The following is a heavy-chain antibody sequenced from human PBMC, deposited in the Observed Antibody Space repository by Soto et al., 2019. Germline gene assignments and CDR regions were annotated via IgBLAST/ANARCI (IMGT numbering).Heavy chain of an antibody. CDR3: ARGVGYYDSSGYYYEAYYFDY. V-gene: IGHV4-4*07. D-gene: IGHD3-22*01. CDR1: GGSISSYY. Sequence: SETLSLTCTVSGGSISSYYWSWIRQPAGKGLEWIGRIYTSGSTNYNPSLKSRVTMSVDTSKNRFSLKLSSVTAADTAVYYCARGVGYYDSSGYYYEAYYFDYWGQGTLVTVSS. CDR2: IYTSGST. J-gene: IGHJ4*02.